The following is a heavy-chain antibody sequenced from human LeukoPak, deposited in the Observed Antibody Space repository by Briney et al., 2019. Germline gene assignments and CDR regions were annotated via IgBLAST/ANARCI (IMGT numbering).Heavy chain of an antibody. V-gene: IGHV4-59*08. Sequence: SETLSLTCTVSGGSISSYYWSWIRQPPGKGLEWIGYIYYSGSTNYSPSLKSRVTISVDTSKNQFSLKLSSVTAADTAVYYCARRVVPGGYTNWGQGTLVTVSS. J-gene: IGHJ4*02. CDR3: ARRVVPGGYTN. CDR2: IYYSGST. CDR1: GGSISSYY. D-gene: IGHD5-12*01.